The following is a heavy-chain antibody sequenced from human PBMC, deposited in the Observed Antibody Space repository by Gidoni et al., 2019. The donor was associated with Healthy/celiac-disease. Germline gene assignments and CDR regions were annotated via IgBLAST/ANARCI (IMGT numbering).Heavy chain of an antibody. CDR3: ARPRTKVGVRYYYYGMDV. V-gene: IGHV1-69*10. CDR1: GGTFSSSA. CDR2: IIPILGIA. J-gene: IGHJ6*02. D-gene: IGHD3-10*02. Sequence: QVQLVQSGAEVKKPGSAVKVSCKASGGTFSSSAISWVRQAPGQGLEWMGGIIPILGIANYAQKFQGRVTITADKSSSTAYMGLSSLRSEDTAVYYCARPRTKVGVRYYYYGMDVWGQGTTVTVSS.